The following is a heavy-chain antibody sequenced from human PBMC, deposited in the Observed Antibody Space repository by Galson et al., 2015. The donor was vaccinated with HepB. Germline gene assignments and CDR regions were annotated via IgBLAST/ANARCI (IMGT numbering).Heavy chain of an antibody. V-gene: IGHV1-2*02. Sequence: SVKVSCRASGYTFTGYYMHWVRQAPGQGLEWMGWINPNSGGTNYAQKFQGRVTMTRDTSISTAYMELSRLRSDDTAVYYCARVTEYYDFWSGYYTPFDYWGQGTLVTVSS. CDR1: GYTFTGYY. J-gene: IGHJ4*02. CDR2: INPNSGGT. CDR3: ARVTEYYDFWSGYYTPFDY. D-gene: IGHD3-3*01.